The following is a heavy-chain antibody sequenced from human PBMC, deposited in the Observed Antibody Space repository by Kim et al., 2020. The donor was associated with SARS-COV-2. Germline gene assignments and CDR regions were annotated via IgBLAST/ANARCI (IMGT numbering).Heavy chain of an antibody. CDR3: ARSSADY. Sequence: GSTNYHPSLRGRVTMSVDTSKNQFSLKLTSVTAADTAVYYCARSSADYWGQGIVVTVSS. V-gene: IGHV4-59*10. CDR2: GST. J-gene: IGHJ4*02.